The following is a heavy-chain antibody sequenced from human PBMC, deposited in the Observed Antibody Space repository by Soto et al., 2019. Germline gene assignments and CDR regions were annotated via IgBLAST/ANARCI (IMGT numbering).Heavy chain of an antibody. V-gene: IGHV3-33*01. CDR3: ARGTTVVTRRTFDY. CDR1: GFTFSIYG. Sequence: LRLSFAASGFTFSIYGMHWVRQAPGKGLEWVAVIWYDGSNKYYADSVKGRFTISRDNSKNTLYLQMNSLRAEDTAVYYCARGTTVVTRRTFDYWGQGTLVTV. J-gene: IGHJ4*02. CDR2: IWYDGSNK. D-gene: IGHD4-17*01.